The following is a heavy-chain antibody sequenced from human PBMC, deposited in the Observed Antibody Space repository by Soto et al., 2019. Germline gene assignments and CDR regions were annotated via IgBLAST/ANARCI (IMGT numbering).Heavy chain of an antibody. CDR1: GYTFTGYY. Sequence: ASVKVSCKASGYTFTGYYMHWVRQAPGQGLEWMGWINPNSGGTNYAQKFQGRVTMTRDTSISTAYMELSRLRSDDTAVYYCARTSRYGENWFDPWGQGTLVTVSS. CDR2: INPNSGGT. V-gene: IGHV1-2*02. CDR3: ARTSRYGENWFDP. D-gene: IGHD3-9*01. J-gene: IGHJ5*02.